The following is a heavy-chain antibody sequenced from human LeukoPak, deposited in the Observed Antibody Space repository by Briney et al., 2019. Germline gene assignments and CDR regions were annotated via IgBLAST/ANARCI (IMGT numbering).Heavy chain of an antibody. V-gene: IGHV4-34*01. CDR3: ARGRWRGMGY. J-gene: IGHJ4*02. D-gene: IGHD3-10*01. CDR2: INHSGST. CDR1: GGSISSYY. Sequence: PSETLSLTCTVSGGSISSYYWSWIRQPAGKGLEWIGEINHSGSTNYDPSLKSRVTISVDTSKNQFSLKLSSVTAADTAVYYCARGRWRGMGYWGQGTLVTVSS.